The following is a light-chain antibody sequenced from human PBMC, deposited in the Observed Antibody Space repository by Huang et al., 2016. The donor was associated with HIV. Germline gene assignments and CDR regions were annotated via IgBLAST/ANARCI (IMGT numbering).Light chain of an antibody. CDR2: AAS. CDR1: QDIRSS. Sequence: DIQMTQSPSSLSVSVGDRVTITCRASQDIRSSLAWYQQKPGKAPKLLLFAASRLESWVPSRFSGSGSGTDYTLTISSLQPEDFATYYCQQYYTTPRDTFGQGTRLAIK. CDR3: QQYYTTPRDT. J-gene: IGKJ5*01. V-gene: IGKV1-NL1*01.